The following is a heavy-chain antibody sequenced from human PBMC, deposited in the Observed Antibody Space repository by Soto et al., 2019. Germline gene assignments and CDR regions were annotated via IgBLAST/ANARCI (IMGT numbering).Heavy chain of an antibody. V-gene: IGHV4-30-2*01. CDR2: IYHSGST. Sequence: QLQLQESGSGLVKPSQTLSLTCAVSGGSISSGGYSWSWIRQPPGKGLEWIGYIYHSGSTYYNPSLKXXVXIXXDRSKNQFSLKLSSVTAADTAVYYCARDSEGDFDYWGQGTLVTVSS. CDR1: GGSISSGGYS. CDR3: ARDSEGDFDY. J-gene: IGHJ4*02.